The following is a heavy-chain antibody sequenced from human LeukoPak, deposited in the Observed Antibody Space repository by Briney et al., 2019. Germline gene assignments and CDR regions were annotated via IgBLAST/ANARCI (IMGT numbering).Heavy chain of an antibody. CDR1: GGTFSSYA. CDR3: ARGELVNYYYYMDV. J-gene: IGHJ6*03. Sequence: ASVKVSCKASGGTFSSYAISWVRQAPGQGLEWMGGIIPIFGTANYAQKFQGRVTITTDESTSTAYMELSSLRSEDTAVYYCARGELVNYYYYMDVWGKGTTVTVSS. V-gene: IGHV1-69*05. D-gene: IGHD3-10*01. CDR2: IIPIFGTA.